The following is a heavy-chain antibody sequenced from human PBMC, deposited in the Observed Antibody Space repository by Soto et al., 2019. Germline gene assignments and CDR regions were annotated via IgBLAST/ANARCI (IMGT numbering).Heavy chain of an antibody. CDR3: ARDMQQLVQGTNWFDP. CDR2: ISAYNGNT. CDR1: GYTFTSYG. J-gene: IGHJ5*02. Sequence: QVQLVQSGAEVKKPGASVKVSCKASGYTFTSYGISWVRQAPGQGLEWMGWISAYNGNTNYAQKLQGRVTMTTDTTTSTAYMELRSMRSHDTAVYYCARDMQQLVQGTNWFDPWGQGTLVTVSS. V-gene: IGHV1-18*01. D-gene: IGHD6-13*01.